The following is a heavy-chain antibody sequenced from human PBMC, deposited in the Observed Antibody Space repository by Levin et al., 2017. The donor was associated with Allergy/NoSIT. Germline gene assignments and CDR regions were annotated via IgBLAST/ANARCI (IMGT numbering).Heavy chain of an antibody. CDR1: GFTFSSYE. Sequence: SCAASGFTFSSYEMNWVRQAPGKGLEWVSYISSSGSTIYYADSVKGRFTIARDNAKNSLYLQMNSLRAEDTAVYYCARGNMRGAAYWGQGTLVTVSS. V-gene: IGHV3-48*03. CDR2: ISSSGSTI. D-gene: IGHD3-16*01. J-gene: IGHJ4*02. CDR3: ARGNMRGAAY.